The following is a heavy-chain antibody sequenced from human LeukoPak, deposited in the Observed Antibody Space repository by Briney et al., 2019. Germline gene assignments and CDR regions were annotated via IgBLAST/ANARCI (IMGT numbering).Heavy chain of an antibody. J-gene: IGHJ3*02. CDR1: GYTFTSYG. Sequence: ASVKVSCKASGYTFTSYGISWVRPAPGQGLEWMGWISAYNGNTNYAQKLQGRVTMTTDTSTSTAYMELRSLRSDDTAVYYCARGMTVTTFDAFDIWGQGTMVTVSS. V-gene: IGHV1-18*01. D-gene: IGHD4-17*01. CDR2: ISAYNGNT. CDR3: ARGMTVTTFDAFDI.